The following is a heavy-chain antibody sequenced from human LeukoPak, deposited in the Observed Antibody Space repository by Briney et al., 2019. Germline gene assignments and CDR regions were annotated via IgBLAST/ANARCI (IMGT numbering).Heavy chain of an antibody. CDR1: GFTFSSYG. CDR2: IRYDGGNK. Sequence: GGSLRLSCAASGFTFSSYGMHWVRQAPGKGLEWVAFIRYDGGNKYYADSVKGRFTISRDNSKNTLYLQMNSLRAEDTAVYYCASPSKRGIAVASGYYWGQGTLVTVSS. J-gene: IGHJ4*02. D-gene: IGHD6-19*01. CDR3: ASPSKRGIAVASGYY. V-gene: IGHV3-30*02.